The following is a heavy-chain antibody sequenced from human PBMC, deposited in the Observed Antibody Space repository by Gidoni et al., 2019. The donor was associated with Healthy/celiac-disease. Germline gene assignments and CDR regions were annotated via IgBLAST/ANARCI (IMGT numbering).Heavy chain of an antibody. CDR3: ALDRAPNGDSSFWFDP. V-gene: IGHV2-5*02. CDR1: GFSLSTSGVG. J-gene: IGHJ5*02. D-gene: IGHD6-13*01. CDR2: IYWDDDK. Sequence: QITLKESGPTLVKPTQTLTLTCTFSGFSLSTSGVGVGWIRQPPGKALEWLALIYWDDDKRYSPALKSRLTITKDTSKNQVVLTMTNMDPVDTATYYCALDRAPNGDSSFWFDPWGQGTLVTVSS.